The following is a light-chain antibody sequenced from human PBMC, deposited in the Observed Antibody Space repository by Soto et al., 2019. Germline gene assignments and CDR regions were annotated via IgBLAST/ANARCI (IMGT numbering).Light chain of an antibody. CDR2: GVS. J-gene: IGKJ4*01. V-gene: IGKV3-20*01. CDR1: QSGSDSY. CDR3: QQLNSYPLT. Sequence: EIVLTQSPGTLSLSPGERATLSCRASQSGSDSYLAWYQQKPGQPPRLLIYGVSSRAYGIPDRFSGSGSGTDFTLTISSLQPDDFATYYCQQLNSYPLTFGGGTKVDIK.